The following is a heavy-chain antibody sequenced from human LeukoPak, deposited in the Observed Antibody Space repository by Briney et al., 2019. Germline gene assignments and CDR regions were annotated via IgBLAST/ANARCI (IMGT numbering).Heavy chain of an antibody. J-gene: IGHJ4*02. V-gene: IGHV4-39*07. Sequence: TSETLSLTCTVSGGSISSSSYYWGWIRQPPGKGLEWIGIIYYSGSTYYNPSLKSRVTISVDTSKNQFSLKLSSVTAADTAVYYCARRGYSYAYFDYWGQGTLVTVSS. CDR2: IYYSGST. CDR3: ARRGYSYAYFDY. D-gene: IGHD5-18*01. CDR1: GGSISSSSYY.